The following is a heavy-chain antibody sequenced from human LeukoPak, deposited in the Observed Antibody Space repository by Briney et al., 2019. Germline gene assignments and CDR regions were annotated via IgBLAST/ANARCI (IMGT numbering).Heavy chain of an antibody. CDR1: GYTFTGYY. D-gene: IGHD3-9*01. CDR2: INPNSGGT. J-gene: IGHJ5*02. Sequence: ASVKVSCKASGYTFTGYYMHWVRQAPGQGLEWMGCINPNSGGTNHAQKFQGRVTMTRDTSISTAYMELSRLRSDDTAVYYCARDYHRYFDWPHNWFDPWGQGTLVTVSS. V-gene: IGHV1-2*02. CDR3: ARDYHRYFDWPHNWFDP.